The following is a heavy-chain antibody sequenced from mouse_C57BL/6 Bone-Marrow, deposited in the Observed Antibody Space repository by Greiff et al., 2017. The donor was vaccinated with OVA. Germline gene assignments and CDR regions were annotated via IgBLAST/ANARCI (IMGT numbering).Heavy chain of an antibody. V-gene: IGHV1-64*01. CDR1: GYTFTSYW. CDR2: IHPNSGST. J-gene: IGHJ1*03. CDR3: ARRRRLRLQRYFDV. Sequence: VQLQQPGAELVKPGASVKLSCKASGYTFTSYWMHWVKQRPGQGLEWIGMIHPNSGSTNYNEKFKSKATLTVDKSSSTAYMQLSSLTSEDSAVYYCARRRRLRLQRYFDVWGTGTTVTVSS. D-gene: IGHD3-2*02.